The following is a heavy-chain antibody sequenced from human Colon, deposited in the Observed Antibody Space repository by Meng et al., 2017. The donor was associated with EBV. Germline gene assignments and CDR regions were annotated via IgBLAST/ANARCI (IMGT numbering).Heavy chain of an antibody. V-gene: IGHV4-30-2*01. CDR3: ARDTSTWGNKGLDH. Sequence: QLQLQESGSGLVKPSQTLSLTCRVSGDSVTNGGYSWSWIRQPPGKGLEWIGYIYHSGSTKYNPSLKSRVTISVDTSKNQFSLKLSSVTAADTAVYYCARDTSTWGNKGLDHWGQGILVTVSS. J-gene: IGHJ4*02. D-gene: IGHD7-27*01. CDR1: GDSVTNGGYS. CDR2: IYHSGST.